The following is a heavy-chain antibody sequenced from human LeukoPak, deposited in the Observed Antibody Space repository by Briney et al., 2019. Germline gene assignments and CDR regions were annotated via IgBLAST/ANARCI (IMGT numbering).Heavy chain of an antibody. V-gene: IGHV1-2*02. D-gene: IGHD3-10*01. CDR1: GYTFTGYY. CDR2: INPNSGGT. Sequence: ASVKVSCKASGYTFTGYYIHWVRQAPGQGLEWMGWINPNSGGTNYAQKFQGRVTMTRDTSISTAYMELSRLRSDDTAVYYCARDADSLWFGELLWGGYFDYWGQGTLVTVSS. CDR3: ARDADSLWFGELLWGGYFDY. J-gene: IGHJ4*02.